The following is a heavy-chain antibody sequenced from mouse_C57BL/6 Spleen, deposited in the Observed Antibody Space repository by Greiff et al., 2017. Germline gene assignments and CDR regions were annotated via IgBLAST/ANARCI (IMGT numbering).Heavy chain of an antibody. CDR3: VRSTAQALAMDY. Sequence: QVQLQQPGAELVMPGASVKLSCKASGYTFTSYWMHWVKQRPGQGLEWIGEIDPSDSCTNYNQKFKGKAPLSVDKSSSTAYMQLRSLTSEDSAVYYWVRSTAQALAMDYWGQGTSVTVSS. D-gene: IGHD3-2*02. J-gene: IGHJ4*01. CDR1: GYTFTSYW. V-gene: IGHV1-69*01. CDR2: IDPSDSCT.